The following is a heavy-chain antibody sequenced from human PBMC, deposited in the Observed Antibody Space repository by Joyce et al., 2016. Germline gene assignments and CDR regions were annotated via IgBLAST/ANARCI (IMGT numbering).Heavy chain of an antibody. Sequence: HLQESGPGLVKPSEPLSLTCTISGDSFRGTSYYCIWIRQSPGKGLEWLGFIYNSETNHYNPSLGGRLSISVGAAEKQFSLRLTSVTSADTAVYYCASSLPSRVGGFQFFGMDVWGQGTTVIVS. CDR3: ASSLPSRVGGFQFFGMDV. V-gene: IGHV4-61*01. J-gene: IGHJ6*02. CDR2: IYNSETN. D-gene: IGHD3-10*01. CDR1: GDSFRGTSYY.